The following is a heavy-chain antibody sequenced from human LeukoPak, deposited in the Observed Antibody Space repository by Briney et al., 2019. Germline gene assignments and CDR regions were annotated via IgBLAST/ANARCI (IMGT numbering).Heavy chain of an antibody. CDR1: GGSISSGRYW. Sequence: PSETLSLTCTVSGGSISSGRYWWSWLRQPAGKGLEWIGRMYTSGSTNYNPSLKSRATISVDTSKNQFSLKLSSVTAADTAVYYCARDMPHYYDSSEDYFYYYYMDVWGKGTTVTVSS. D-gene: IGHD3-22*01. CDR2: MYTSGST. J-gene: IGHJ6*03. CDR3: ARDMPHYYDSSEDYFYYYYMDV. V-gene: IGHV4-61*02.